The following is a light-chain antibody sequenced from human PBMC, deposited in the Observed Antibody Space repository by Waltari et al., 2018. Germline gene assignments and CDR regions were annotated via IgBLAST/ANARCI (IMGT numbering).Light chain of an antibody. CDR1: ALPRQY. CDR3: QSADSSISYVV. J-gene: IGLJ2*01. CDR2: QDS. V-gene: IGLV3-25*03. Sequence: SYELTQPPSVSVSPGQTARITCSGDALPRQYTYWYQQKPGQAPVLVISQDSERPSGIPERFSGSSSGTTFTLTISGVQAEDEADYYCQSADSSISYVVFGGGTKLTVL.